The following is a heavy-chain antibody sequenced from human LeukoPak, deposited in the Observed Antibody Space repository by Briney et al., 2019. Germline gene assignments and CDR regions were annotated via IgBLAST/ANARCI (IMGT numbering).Heavy chain of an antibody. D-gene: IGHD6-13*01. V-gene: IGHV3-53*05. J-gene: IGHJ5*01. CDR2: IYSGGTT. CDR1: GFTVSGNY. CDR3: AKDGGSWSNWFDS. Sequence: GGSLRLSCAVSGFTVSGNYMSWVRQAPGKGLEWVSLIYSGGTTYYADSVKGRFTISRDNSKNTLYLQMNSLRAEDTAVYYCAKDGGSWSNWFDSWGQGTLVTVSS.